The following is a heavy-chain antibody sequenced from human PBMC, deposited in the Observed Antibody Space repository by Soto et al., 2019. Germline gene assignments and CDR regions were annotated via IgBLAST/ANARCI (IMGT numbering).Heavy chain of an antibody. CDR2: INPNSGGT. J-gene: IGHJ5*02. D-gene: IGHD3-3*01. CDR3: AREVPRTIFGVVIAWFDP. V-gene: IGHV1-2*02. CDR1: GYTFTGYY. Sequence: ASVKVSCKASGYTFTGYYMHWVRRAPGQGLEWMGWINPNSGGTNYAQKFQGRVTMTRDTSISTAYMELSRLRSDDTAVYYCAREVPRTIFGVVIAWFDPWGQGTLVTVSS.